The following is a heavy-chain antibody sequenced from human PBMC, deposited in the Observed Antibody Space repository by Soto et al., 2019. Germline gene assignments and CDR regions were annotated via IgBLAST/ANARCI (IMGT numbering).Heavy chain of an antibody. J-gene: IGHJ3*02. CDR1: GYPVTAYY. D-gene: IGHD3-3*01. CDR3: ARGGGVGVAGSAAFDM. Sequence: QLHLVQSGAVVKKPGASVTVSCSASGYPVTAYYMHWVRQAPGRGLEWMGGINPATGAAKYTQTFQGRVPMTGATSTSTVFMELSGLTSEDTAVFSCARGGGVGVAGSAAFDMWGQGTLVTVSS. CDR2: INPATGAA. V-gene: IGHV1-2*02.